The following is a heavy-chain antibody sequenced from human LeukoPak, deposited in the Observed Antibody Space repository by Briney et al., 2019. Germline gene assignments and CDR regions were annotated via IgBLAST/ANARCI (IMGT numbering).Heavy chain of an antibody. V-gene: IGHV3-7*01. CDR3: ARMMASIPRGVPDY. Sequence: GGSLRLSCASSGFTFSSYWMTWVRQAPGKGLEWVANLKQDGSEKYYADSVKGRFTISRDNAKSSLYLQMDSLRAEDTAVYYCARMMASIPRGVPDYWGQGTLVTVSS. D-gene: IGHD5-24*01. J-gene: IGHJ4*02. CDR2: LKQDGSEK. CDR1: GFTFSSYW.